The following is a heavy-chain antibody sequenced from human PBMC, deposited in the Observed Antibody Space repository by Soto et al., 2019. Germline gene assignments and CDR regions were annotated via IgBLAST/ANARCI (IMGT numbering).Heavy chain of an antibody. CDR1: GDSISIYS. Sequence: SETLSLTCTVSGDSISIYSWTLIRQPPGKGLEWIGNIHYNGNTKYSPSLKSRVTMSVDTSKNHFSLKLISVTTADTAVYFCAREGNLGRWIQPLDSWGQGTLVTVS. CDR3: AREGNLGRWIQPLDS. CDR2: IHYNGNT. J-gene: IGHJ4*02. V-gene: IGHV4-59*01. D-gene: IGHD2-2*03.